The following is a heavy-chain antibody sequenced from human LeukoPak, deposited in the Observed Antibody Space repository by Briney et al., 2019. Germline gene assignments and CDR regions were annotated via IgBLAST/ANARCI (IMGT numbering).Heavy chain of an antibody. D-gene: IGHD1-1*01. CDR2: IGTASDT. V-gene: IGHV3-13*01. Sequence: GSLRLSCAASGFTFSRYDMHWVRQPTGQGLEWVSTIGTASDTYYPGSVEGRFTLSRDNAKNSLYLQMNSLTAGDTAVYYCARGPPRGKYYYMDVWGKGTTVTVSS. CDR1: GFTFSRYD. J-gene: IGHJ6*03. CDR3: ARGPPRGKYYYMDV.